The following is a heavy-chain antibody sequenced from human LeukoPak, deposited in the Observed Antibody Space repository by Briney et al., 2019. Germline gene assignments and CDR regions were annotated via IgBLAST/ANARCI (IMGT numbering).Heavy chain of an antibody. CDR2: IIPIFGTA. J-gene: IGHJ4*02. CDR1: GGTFSSYA. V-gene: IGHV1-69*01. CDR3: ARDLLDYYDSSGYYYERLDY. D-gene: IGHD3-22*01. Sequence: ASVKVSCKASGGTFSSYAISWVRQAPGQGLEWMGGIIPIFGTANYAQKFQGRVTITADESTSTAYMELSSLRSEDTAVYYCARDLLDYYDSSGYYYERLDYWGQGTLVTVSS.